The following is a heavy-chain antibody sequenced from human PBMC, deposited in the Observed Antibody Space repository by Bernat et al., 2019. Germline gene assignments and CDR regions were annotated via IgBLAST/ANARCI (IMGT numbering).Heavy chain of an antibody. CDR1: GFTVSSNY. CDR3: AKDMAYGIAAAGIDY. J-gene: IGHJ4*02. Sequence: EVQLVESGGGLVQPGGSLRLSCAASGFTVSSNYMSWVRQAPGKGLEWVSVIYSGGSTYYADSVKGRFTISRDNSKNSLYLQMNSLRTEDTALYYCAKDMAYGIAAAGIDYWGQGTLVTVSS. CDR2: IYSGGST. D-gene: IGHD6-13*01. V-gene: IGHV3-66*02.